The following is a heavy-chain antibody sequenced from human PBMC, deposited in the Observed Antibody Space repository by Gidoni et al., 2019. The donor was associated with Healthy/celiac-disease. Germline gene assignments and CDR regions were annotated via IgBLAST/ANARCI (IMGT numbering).Heavy chain of an antibody. CDR1: GFTVSSNY. J-gene: IGHJ3*02. V-gene: IGHV3-53*01. CDR2: IYSGGST. Sequence: EVQLVESGGVLIQPGRSLRLSCAASGFTVSSNYMSWVRQAPGKGLGWVSVIYSGGSTYYADSVKGRFTISRDNSKNTLYLQMTSLRAEDTAVYYCARGDYGDYRSAFDIWGQGTMVTVSS. CDR3: ARGDYGDYRSAFDI. D-gene: IGHD4-17*01.